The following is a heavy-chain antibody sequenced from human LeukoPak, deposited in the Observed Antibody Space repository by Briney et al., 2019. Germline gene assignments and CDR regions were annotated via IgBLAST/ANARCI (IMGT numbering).Heavy chain of an antibody. Sequence: ASVKVSCKASGGTFSSYAISWVRQAPGQGLEWMGRIIPILGIANYAQKFQGRVTITADKSTSTAYMELSSLRSEDTAVYCCARGIAAAGRNWFDPWGQGTLVTVSS. J-gene: IGHJ5*02. V-gene: IGHV1-69*04. CDR1: GGTFSSYA. D-gene: IGHD6-13*01. CDR2: IIPILGIA. CDR3: ARGIAAAGRNWFDP.